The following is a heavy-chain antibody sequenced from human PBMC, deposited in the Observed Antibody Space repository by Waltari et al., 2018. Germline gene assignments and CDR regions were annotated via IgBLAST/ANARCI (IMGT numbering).Heavy chain of an antibody. CDR3: TRVEQWLTPFDD. CDR1: GFSFSGSA. CDR2: IKSKANSYAT. V-gene: IGHV3-73*01. J-gene: IGHJ4*02. D-gene: IGHD6-19*01. Sequence: EVQLVESGGGLVPPGGSLNLSCAASGFSFSGSAMHWVRQASGKGLEWIGHIKSKANSYATAYAASVKGRFTISRDDSKNTAYLQMNSLKTEDTAVYYCTRVEQWLTPFDDWGQGTLVTVSS.